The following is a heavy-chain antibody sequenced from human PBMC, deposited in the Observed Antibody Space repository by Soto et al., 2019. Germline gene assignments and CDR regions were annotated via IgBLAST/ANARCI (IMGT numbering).Heavy chain of an antibody. D-gene: IGHD5-18*01. CDR2: ISYDGSRK. CDR3: AKVGPAYSSAWYFDS. V-gene: IGHV3-30*18. J-gene: IGHJ4*02. CDR1: GFTFNNYD. Sequence: QVQLVESGGGVVQPGRSLRLSCAASGFTFNNYDMHWVRQAPGKGLQWVAAISYDGSRKYYTDSVKGRFTLSSDDSEITLDIQMNSLRPDDTAVYYCAKVGPAYSSAWYFDSWGQGALVTVSS.